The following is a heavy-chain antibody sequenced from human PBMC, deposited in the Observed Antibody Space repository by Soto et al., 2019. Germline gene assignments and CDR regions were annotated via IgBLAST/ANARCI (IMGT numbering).Heavy chain of an antibody. CDR2: ITPLFGTA. CDR3: AQTLGLAVAGPGRFDL. D-gene: IGHD6-19*01. J-gene: IGHJ2*01. CDR1: GGTFSTYA. Sequence: QVQLVQSGAEVKKPGSSVKVSCKASGGTFSTYAISWVRQAPGQGLEWMGGITPLFGTANYAQKFQGRVTITAVESTTTAYMELSSLRSEDTAVYYCAQTLGLAVAGPGRFDLWGRGTLITVSS. V-gene: IGHV1-69*12.